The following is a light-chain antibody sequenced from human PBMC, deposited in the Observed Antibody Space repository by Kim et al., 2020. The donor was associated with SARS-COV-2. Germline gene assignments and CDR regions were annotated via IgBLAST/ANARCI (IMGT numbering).Light chain of an antibody. CDR1: SYSVGGRG. CDR2: RNG. V-gene: IGLV10-54*01. CDR3: SAWDSSLSAVV. Sequence: RTAGITCTGNSYSVGGRGAGWLRQHEGHRTKLLSYRNGDRPSGIWERLSASRSGNTDCLTITGLQPEDETDYYSSAWDSSLSAVVFGGGAQLTV. J-gene: IGLJ3*02.